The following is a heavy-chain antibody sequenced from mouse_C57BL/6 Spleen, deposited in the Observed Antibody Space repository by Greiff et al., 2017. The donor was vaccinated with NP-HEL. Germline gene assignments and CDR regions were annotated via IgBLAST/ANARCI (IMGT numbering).Heavy chain of an antibody. CDR1: GYTFTSYW. Sequence: VKLQQPGAELVKPGASVKMSCKASGYTFTSYWITWVKQRPGQGLEWIGDIYPGSGSTNYNEKFKSKATLTVDTSSSTAYMQLSSLTSEDSAVYYCARVSGSGYPAWFAYWGQGTLVTVSA. D-gene: IGHD3-2*02. V-gene: IGHV1-55*01. CDR3: ARVSGSGYPAWFAY. CDR2: IYPGSGST. J-gene: IGHJ3*01.